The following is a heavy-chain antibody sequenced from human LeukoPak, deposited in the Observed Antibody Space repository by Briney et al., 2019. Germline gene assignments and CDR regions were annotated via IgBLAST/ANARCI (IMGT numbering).Heavy chain of an antibody. CDR3: AKDIGDWGIAAAGTDY. V-gene: IGHV3-9*01. D-gene: IGHD6-13*01. J-gene: IGHJ4*02. CDR1: GFTFSSYS. CDR2: ISWNSGSI. Sequence: GGSLRLSCAASGFTFSSYSMNWVRQAPGKGLEWVSGISWNSGSIGYADSVKGRFTISRDNAKNSLYLQMNSLRAEDTALYYCAKDIGDWGIAAAGTDYWGQGTLVTVSS.